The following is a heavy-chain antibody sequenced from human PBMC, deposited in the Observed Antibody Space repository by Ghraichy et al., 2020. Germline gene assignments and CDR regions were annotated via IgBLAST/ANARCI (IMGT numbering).Heavy chain of an antibody. Sequence: GGSLRLSCVASGFRFSTYWMSWVRQASGKGLEWVANIKADGSEKYYVDSLKGRFTISRDNANNSLYLQMNSLRAEDTAVYYCARGASGSGSYPTFDYWGQGALVTGSS. J-gene: IGHJ4*02. CDR1: GFRFSTYW. CDR3: ARGASGSGSYPTFDY. D-gene: IGHD3-10*01. CDR2: IKADGSEK. V-gene: IGHV3-7*01.